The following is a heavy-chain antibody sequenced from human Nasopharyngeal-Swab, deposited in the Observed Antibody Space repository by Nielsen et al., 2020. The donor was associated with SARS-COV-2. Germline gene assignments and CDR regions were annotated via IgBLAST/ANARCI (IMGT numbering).Heavy chain of an antibody. CDR2: ISWNSGSI. D-gene: IGHD6-6*01. V-gene: IGHV3-9*01. Sequence: PGKGLEWVSGISWNSGSIGYADSVKGRFTISRDNAKNSLYLQMNSLRAEDTAVYYCAREYSSSDYYDYWGQGTLVTVSS. CDR3: AREYSSSDYYDY. J-gene: IGHJ4*02.